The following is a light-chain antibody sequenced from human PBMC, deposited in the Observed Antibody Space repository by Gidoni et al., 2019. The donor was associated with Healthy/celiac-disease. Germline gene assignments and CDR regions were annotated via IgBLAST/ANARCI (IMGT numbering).Light chain of an antibody. Sequence: QLVLTQPPSASASLGASVKLTCTLSSGHSSYAIAWHQQQPEKGPRYLMKLNSDGSHSKGDGIPDRFSGSSSGAERYLSISSLQSEDEADYYCQTWGTGMVFGGGTKLTVL. J-gene: IGLJ2*01. V-gene: IGLV4-69*01. CDR2: LNSDGSH. CDR3: QTWGTGMV. CDR1: SGHSSYA.